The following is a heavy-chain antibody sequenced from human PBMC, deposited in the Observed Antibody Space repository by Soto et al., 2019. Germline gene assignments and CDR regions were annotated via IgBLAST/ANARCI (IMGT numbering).Heavy chain of an antibody. D-gene: IGHD3-16*01. CDR1: GVSITSHY. V-gene: IGHV4-59*11. CDR3: TVGGAGHPFDY. J-gene: IGHJ4*02. CDR2: IHYSGST. Sequence: XETLSLTCPVAGVSITSHYWTWIRQPPGKGLEWIGNIHYSGSTNYSPSLKGRVIISVDTSENQSSLKLSSVTTADTAVYYCTVGGAGHPFDYWGQGTLVTVSS.